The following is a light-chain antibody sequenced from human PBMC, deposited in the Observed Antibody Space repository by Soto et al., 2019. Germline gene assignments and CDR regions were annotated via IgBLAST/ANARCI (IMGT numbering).Light chain of an antibody. CDR3: SAWDASLNGYV. V-gene: IGLV1-44*01. CDR1: SSNIGSKT. CDR2: SNY. J-gene: IGLJ1*01. Sequence: QSVLTQPPSASGTPGQRVTISCSGSSSNIGSKTVNWYQQLPGTAPKLLIYSNYQRPSGVPDRFSGSKSGTSASLAISGLQSEEEAEYYCSAWDASLNGYVFGTGTKVTVL.